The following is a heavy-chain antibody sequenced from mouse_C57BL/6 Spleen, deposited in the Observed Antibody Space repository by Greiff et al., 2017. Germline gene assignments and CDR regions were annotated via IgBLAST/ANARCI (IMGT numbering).Heavy chain of an antibody. CDR3: ARELRPDYCAMDY. CDR2: IYPGDGDT. CDR1: GYAFSSYW. Sequence: VQLQQSGAELVKPGASVKISCKASGYAFSSYWMNWVKQRPGKGLEWIGQIYPGDGDTNYNGKFKGKATLTADKSSSTAYMQLSSLTSEDSAVXFCARELRPDYCAMDYWGQGTSVTVSS. V-gene: IGHV1-80*01. J-gene: IGHJ4*01. D-gene: IGHD1-2*01.